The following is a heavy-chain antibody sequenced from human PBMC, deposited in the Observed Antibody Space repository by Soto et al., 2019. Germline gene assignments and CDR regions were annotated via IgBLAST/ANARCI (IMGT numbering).Heavy chain of an antibody. CDR2: INSDGSST. J-gene: IGHJ4*02. Sequence: EVQLVESGGGLVQPGGSLRLSCAASGFTFSSYWMHWVRQAPGKGLVWVSRINSDGSSTSYADSEKGRFTISRDNAKNTLYLQMNSLRAEDTAVYYCARGAGSYYLFYYWGQGTLVTVSS. CDR3: ARGAGSYYLFYY. CDR1: GFTFSSYW. D-gene: IGHD1-26*01. V-gene: IGHV3-74*01.